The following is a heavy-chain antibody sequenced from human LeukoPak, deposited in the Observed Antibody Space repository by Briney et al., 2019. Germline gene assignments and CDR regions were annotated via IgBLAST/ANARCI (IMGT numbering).Heavy chain of an antibody. CDR2: IYYSGST. D-gene: IGHD4-23*01. Sequence: PSETLSLTCTVSGGSISSYYWSWIRQPPGKGLEWIGSIYYSGSTYYNPSLKSRVTISVDTSKNQFSLKLSSVTAADTAVYYCARPAVVTDAFDIWGQGTMVTVSS. CDR1: GGSISSYY. CDR3: ARPAVVTDAFDI. J-gene: IGHJ3*02. V-gene: IGHV4-39*01.